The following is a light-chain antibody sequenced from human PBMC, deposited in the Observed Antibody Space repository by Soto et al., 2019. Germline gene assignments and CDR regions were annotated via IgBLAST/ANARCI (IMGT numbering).Light chain of an antibody. V-gene: IGLV2-18*02. CDR1: SSDVGSYNR. Sequence: QSVLTQPPSVSGSPGQSVTISCSGTSSDVGSYNRVSWYQQPPGTAPKLMIYEVSNRPSGVPDRFSGSKSGNTASLTISGLQAEDEADYYCSSFTSSSTHVFGTGTKLTVL. CDR2: EVS. J-gene: IGLJ1*01. CDR3: SSFTSSSTHV.